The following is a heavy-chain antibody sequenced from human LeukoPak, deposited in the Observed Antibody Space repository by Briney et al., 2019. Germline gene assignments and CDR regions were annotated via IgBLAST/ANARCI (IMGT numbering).Heavy chain of an antibody. V-gene: IGHV4-39*07. CDR2: IYYSGST. J-gene: IGHJ5*02. CDR3: ARLITMVRGVTNWFDP. Sequence: SETLSLTCTVSGGSISGSSYYWGWIRQPPGKGLEWIGSIYYSGSTYYNPSLKSRVTISVDTSKNQFSLKLSSVTAADTAVYYCARLITMVRGVTNWFDPWGQGTLVTVSS. D-gene: IGHD3-10*01. CDR1: GGSISGSSYY.